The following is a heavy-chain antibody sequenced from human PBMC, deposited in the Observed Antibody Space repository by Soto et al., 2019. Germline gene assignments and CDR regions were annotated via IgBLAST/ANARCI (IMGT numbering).Heavy chain of an antibody. CDR2: IYFSGAT. CDR3: VRVHAADNSGYYLEY. CDR1: GASVSSGDYY. Sequence: QVQLQEAGPGLVKPSEALALNCSVSGASVSSGDYYWSWIRQPPGKGLEWIGYIYFSGATSYDSSLKWRVSISIDTFKTHFSLKLKSVTVADTAVSYCVRVHAADNSGYYLEYWGQGLLVSVSS. J-gene: IGHJ4*02. V-gene: IGHV4-61*03. D-gene: IGHD3-3*01.